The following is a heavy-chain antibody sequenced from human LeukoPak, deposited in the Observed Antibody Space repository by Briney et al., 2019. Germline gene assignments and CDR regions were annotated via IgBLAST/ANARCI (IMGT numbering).Heavy chain of an antibody. CDR2: IHHSGIT. V-gene: IGHV4-39*02. J-gene: IGHJ4*02. Sequence: SETLSLTCTVSGGSISSSSYYWGWIRQPPGKGLEWIASIHHSGITYYNPSLKSRVTISVDTSKNHFSLKMSSVTAADSAVYYCARQYTSGSGYYFDYWGQGALVSVSS. CDR3: ARQYTSGSGYYFDY. D-gene: IGHD6-25*01. CDR1: GGSISSSSYY.